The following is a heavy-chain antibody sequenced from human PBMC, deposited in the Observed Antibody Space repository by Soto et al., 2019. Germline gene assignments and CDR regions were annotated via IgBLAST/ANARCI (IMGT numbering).Heavy chain of an antibody. CDR1: GFTFSNYN. Sequence: EVQLLESGGGLVQPGGSLRLSCAASGFTFSNYNMNWVRQAPGKGLEWVSYISSSGTTIYNADSVKGRFTISRDNVKNSMYLQMNSLRDEDTAVYFCARDGATSLTTYFYSMDVWGQGTTVTVSS. J-gene: IGHJ6*02. CDR3: ARDGATSLTTYFYSMDV. D-gene: IGHD1-1*01. CDR2: ISSSGTTI. V-gene: IGHV3-48*02.